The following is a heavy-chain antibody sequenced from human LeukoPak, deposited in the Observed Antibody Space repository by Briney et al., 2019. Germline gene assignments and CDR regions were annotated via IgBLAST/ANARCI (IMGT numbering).Heavy chain of an antibody. CDR1: GFTFSDYY. CDR3: ARDRGNSDPGDWFDS. Sequence: GSLRPSCAASGFTFSDYYMSWVRQAPGKGLEWVSLISGSGSTVYYAASVRGRFTISRDNAKNSLFLQMNSLRAEDTAVYYCARDRGNSDPGDWFDSWGQGTLVTVSS. J-gene: IGHJ5*01. D-gene: IGHD4-23*01. CDR2: ISGSGSTV. V-gene: IGHV3-11*01.